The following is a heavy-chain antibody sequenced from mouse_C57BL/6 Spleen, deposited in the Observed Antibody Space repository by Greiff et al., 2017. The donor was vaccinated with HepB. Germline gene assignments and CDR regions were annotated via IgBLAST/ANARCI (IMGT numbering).Heavy chain of an antibody. CDR1: GFSLTSYG. Sequence: VQLQESGPGLVAPSQSLSITCTVSGFSLTSYGVHWVRQPPGKGLEWLVVIWSDGRTTYNSALKSRLCISKYNSKSHVFLKMNSLQTDDTAMYYCARHGDFTYAMDYWGQGTSVTVSS. CDR2: IWSDGRT. J-gene: IGHJ4*01. CDR3: ARHGDFTYAMDY. V-gene: IGHV2-6-1*01.